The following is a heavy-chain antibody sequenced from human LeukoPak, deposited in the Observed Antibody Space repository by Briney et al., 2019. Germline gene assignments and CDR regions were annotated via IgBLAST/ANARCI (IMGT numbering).Heavy chain of an antibody. D-gene: IGHD1-26*01. CDR2: ISSNGGST. J-gene: IGHJ4*02. Sequence: GGSLRLSCSASGFTFSSYAMHWVRQAPGKGPEYVSAISSNGGSTYYADSVKGRFTISRDNSKNTLYLQMSSLRAEDTAVYYCVKGGSNSGSYQILFDYWGQGTLVTVSS. CDR1: GFTFSSYA. CDR3: VKGGSNSGSYQILFDY. V-gene: IGHV3-64D*06.